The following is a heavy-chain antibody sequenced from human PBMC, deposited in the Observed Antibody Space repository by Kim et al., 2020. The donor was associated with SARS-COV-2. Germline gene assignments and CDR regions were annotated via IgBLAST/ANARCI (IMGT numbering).Heavy chain of an antibody. CDR1: GGSISSSSYY. V-gene: IGHV4-39*01. CDR3: ATTRRSTAPEYFQH. J-gene: IGHJ1*01. CDR2: IYYSGST. Sequence: SETLSLTCTVSGGSISSSSYYWGWIRQPPGKGLEWIGSIYYSGSTYYNPSLKSRVTISVDTSKNQFSLKLSSVTAADTAVYYCATTRRSTAPEYFQHWGQGTLVAVSS. D-gene: IGHD1-26*01.